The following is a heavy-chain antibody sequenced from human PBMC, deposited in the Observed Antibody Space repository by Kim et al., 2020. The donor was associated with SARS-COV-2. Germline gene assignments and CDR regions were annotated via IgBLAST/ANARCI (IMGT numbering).Heavy chain of an antibody. Sequence: YNPTLRSRVTISVATSRNQFSLQLNSVTAADTAVYYCARARGYSYGSLDYWGQGTLVTVSS. D-gene: IGHD5-18*01. J-gene: IGHJ4*02. V-gene: IGHV4-39*01. CDR3: ARARGYSYGSLDY.